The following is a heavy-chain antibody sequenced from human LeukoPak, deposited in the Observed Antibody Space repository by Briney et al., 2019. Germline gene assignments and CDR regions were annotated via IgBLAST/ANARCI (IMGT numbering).Heavy chain of an antibody. CDR3: VRGKSKIAVADWFDP. D-gene: IGHD6-19*01. CDR2: ISAYNGNT. Sequence: ASVKVSCKASGYTFTSYGISWVRQAPGQGLEWMGWISAYNGNTNYAQKLQGRVTMTTDTSTSTAYMELRSLRSDDTAVYYCVRGKSKIAVADWFDPWGQGTLVTVSS. V-gene: IGHV1-18*01. CDR1: GYTFTSYG. J-gene: IGHJ5*02.